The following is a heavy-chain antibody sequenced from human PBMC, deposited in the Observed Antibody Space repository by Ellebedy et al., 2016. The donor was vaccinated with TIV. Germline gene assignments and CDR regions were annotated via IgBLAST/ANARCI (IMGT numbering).Heavy chain of an antibody. Sequence: SETLSLTCSVSGSVSGASISNSGYYWAWLRQPPGKGLEWIGSVYYSGSTYYNPSLKSRVTMSVDTSKNQFFLKLTSVTAADTAVYYCATFNQYYTYLGVWGKGTTVTVSS. D-gene: IGHD1-14*01. CDR2: VYYSGST. J-gene: IGHJ6*03. CDR3: ATFNQYYTYLGV. CDR1: GASISNSGYY. V-gene: IGHV4-39*01.